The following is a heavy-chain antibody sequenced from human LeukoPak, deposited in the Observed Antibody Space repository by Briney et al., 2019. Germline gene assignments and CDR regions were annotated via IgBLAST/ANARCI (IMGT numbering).Heavy chain of an antibody. CDR3: ARARGDSNYEWNYYYYYKDV. Sequence: GGSLRLSCAASGFTVSSNYMSWVRQAPGKGLEWVSVIYSGGSTYYADSVKGRFTISRDNSKNTLYLQMNSLRAEDTAVYYCARARGDSNYEWNYYYYYKDVWGKGTTVTVSS. CDR2: IYSGGST. J-gene: IGHJ6*03. CDR1: GFTVSSNY. D-gene: IGHD4-11*01. V-gene: IGHV3-53*01.